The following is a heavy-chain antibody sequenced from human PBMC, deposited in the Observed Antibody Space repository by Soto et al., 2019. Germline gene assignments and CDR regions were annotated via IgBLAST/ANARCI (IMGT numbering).Heavy chain of an antibody. Sequence: GASLKVSCKASGYTFTSYAMHWVRQAPGQRLEWMGWINAGNGNTKYSQKFQGRVTITRDTSASTAYMELSSLRSEDTAVYYCASSRITMVPYGMDVWGQGTTVTVSS. V-gene: IGHV1-3*01. CDR1: GYTFTSYA. J-gene: IGHJ6*02. CDR2: INAGNGNT. D-gene: IGHD3-10*01. CDR3: ASSRITMVPYGMDV.